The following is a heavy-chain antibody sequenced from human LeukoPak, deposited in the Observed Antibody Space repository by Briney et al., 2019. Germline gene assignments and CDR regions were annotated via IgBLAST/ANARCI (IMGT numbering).Heavy chain of an antibody. V-gene: IGHV3-21*01. CDR3: ARGNSGYCSGSNCYSPFDY. Sequence: PGGSLRLSCAASGFTFSSYSMNWIRQAPGKGLEWVSSIGSSSYIYYADSVKGRFTISRDNAKNSLYLQMNSLRAEDTAVYYCARGNSGYCSGSNCYSPFDYWGQGTLVTVSS. CDR2: IGSSSYI. J-gene: IGHJ4*02. D-gene: IGHD2-15*01. CDR1: GFTFSSYS.